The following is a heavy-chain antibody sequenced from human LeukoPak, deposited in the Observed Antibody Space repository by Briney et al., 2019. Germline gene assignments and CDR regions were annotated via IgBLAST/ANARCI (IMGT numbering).Heavy chain of an antibody. V-gene: IGHV3-48*04. CDR1: GFTFSTYS. CDR2: ISSSGSTI. D-gene: IGHD3-3*01. Sequence: GGSLRLSCAASGFTFSTYSMNWVRQAPGKGLEWVSYISSSGSTIYYADSVKGRFTISRDNAKNSLYLQMNSLRAEDTAVYYCARIQIFGVVMDVWGKGTTVTVSS. CDR3: ARIQIFGVVMDV. J-gene: IGHJ6*04.